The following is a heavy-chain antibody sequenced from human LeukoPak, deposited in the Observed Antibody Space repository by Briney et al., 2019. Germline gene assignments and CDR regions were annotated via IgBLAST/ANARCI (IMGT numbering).Heavy chain of an antibody. D-gene: IGHD6-13*01. J-gene: IGHJ4*02. CDR3: ARASAAGTHLDY. CDR1: GGSISSGDYY. V-gene: IGHV4-30-4*01. CDR2: IYYSGST. Sequence: PSETLSLTCTVSGGSISSGDYYWSWIRQPPGKGLEWIGYIYYSGSTYYNPSLKSRVTISVDTSKNQFSLKLSSVTAADTAVYYCARASAAGTHLDYWGQGTLVTVSS.